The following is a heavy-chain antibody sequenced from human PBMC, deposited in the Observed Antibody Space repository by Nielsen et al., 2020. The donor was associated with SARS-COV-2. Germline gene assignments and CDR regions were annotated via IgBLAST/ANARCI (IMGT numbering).Heavy chain of an antibody. D-gene: IGHD1-14*01. CDR3: ARVRIPYYGMDV. V-gene: IGHV1-8*01. Sequence: VKVSCKASGYTFTSYDINWVRQATGQGLEWMGWMNPNSGNTGYAQKFQGRVTMTRNTSISTAYMELSSLRSEDTAVYYCARVRIPYYGMDVWGQGTTVTVSS. J-gene: IGHJ6*02. CDR2: MNPNSGNT. CDR1: GYTFTSYD.